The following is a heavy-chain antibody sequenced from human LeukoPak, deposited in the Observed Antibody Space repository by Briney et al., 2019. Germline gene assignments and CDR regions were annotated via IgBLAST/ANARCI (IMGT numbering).Heavy chain of an antibody. V-gene: IGHV3-23*01. CDR1: GFIFSSHG. J-gene: IGHJ3*02. Sequence: PGGSLRLSCAASGFIFSSHGMNWVRQAPGKGLEWVSGISPSGDITYYADSVKGRFTISRDNSKNTLYLQMNSLRAEDTAVYYCARDRGRRGITMRSDAFDIWGQGTMVTVSS. CDR3: ARDRGRRGITMRSDAFDI. D-gene: IGHD3-22*01. CDR2: ISPSGDIT.